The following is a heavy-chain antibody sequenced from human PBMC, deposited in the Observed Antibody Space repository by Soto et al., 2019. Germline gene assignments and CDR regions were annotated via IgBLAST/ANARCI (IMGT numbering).Heavy chain of an antibody. CDR2: IYYSGST. D-gene: IGHD3-9*01. J-gene: IGHJ3*02. V-gene: IGHV4-61*08. CDR3: ARHNELGLLPLYDILTGYYSLDAFDI. CDR1: GGNIRSGGYY. Sequence: SETQSLTSTVSGGNIRSGGYYWSWNRQHPGKGLEWIGYIYYSGSTNYNPSLKSRVTISVDTSKNQFSLKLSSVTAADTAVYYCARHNELGLLPLYDILTGYYSLDAFDIWGQGTMVTVSS.